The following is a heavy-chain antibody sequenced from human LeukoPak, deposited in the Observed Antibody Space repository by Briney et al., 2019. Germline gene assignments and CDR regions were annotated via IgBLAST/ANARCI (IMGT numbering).Heavy chain of an antibody. D-gene: IGHD6-13*01. CDR1: GFTFNNAW. J-gene: IGHJ4*02. V-gene: IGHV3-15*07. CDR2: IKSKTDGGTI. CDR3: TTEGGTEYSSSWSDGGFDF. Sequence: GGSLRLSCAASGFTFNNAWMNWVRQAPGKGLEWVGRIKSKTDGGTIDSAAPVKGRFAISRDDSKNTLYLQMNSLKIEDTAVYYCTTEGGTEYSSSWSDGGFDFWGQGTLVTVSS.